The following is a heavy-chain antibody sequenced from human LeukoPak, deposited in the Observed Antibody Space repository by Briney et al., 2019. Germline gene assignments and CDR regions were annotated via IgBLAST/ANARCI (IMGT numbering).Heavy chain of an antibody. V-gene: IGHV1-2*02. D-gene: IGHD6-13*01. Sequence: ASVKDSCKASGYTFTGYYMHWVRQAPGQGLEWMGWINPNSGGTNYAQKFQGRVTMARDTSTSTAYMELSRLRSDDTAVYYCAATGYSSTHDYWGQGTLVTVSS. CDR2: INPNSGGT. CDR3: AATGYSSTHDY. J-gene: IGHJ4*02. CDR1: GYTFTGYY.